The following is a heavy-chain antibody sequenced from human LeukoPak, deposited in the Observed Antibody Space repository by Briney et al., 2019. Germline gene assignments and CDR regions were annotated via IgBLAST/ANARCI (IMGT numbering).Heavy chain of an antibody. CDR1: GGSISTYF. D-gene: IGHD3-3*01. V-gene: IGHV4-59*01. CDR2: IYFSGST. Sequence: SETLSLTCTVSGGSISTYFWSWIRQPPGKGLEWIGHIYFSGSTNYNPSLKSRVTISVDTSKNQFSLKLSSVTAADTAVFYCARVASGYDVFDIWGQGTMVTVSS. CDR3: ARVASGYDVFDI. J-gene: IGHJ3*02.